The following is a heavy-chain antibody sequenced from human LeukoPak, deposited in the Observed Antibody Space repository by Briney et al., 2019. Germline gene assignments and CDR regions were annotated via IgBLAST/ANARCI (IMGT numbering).Heavy chain of an antibody. Sequence: PGGSLRLSCEASGFTFSNAWMTWVRQAPGKGLEWVGRIKSKADGGTIDFAAPVKGRFSISRDDSKNTLYLQMDSLRTEDTAVYYCSTPLWFGELRIEYWGQGTLVTVSS. CDR1: GFTFSNAW. D-gene: IGHD3-10*01. CDR3: STPLWFGELRIEY. V-gene: IGHV3-15*01. J-gene: IGHJ4*02. CDR2: IKSKADGGTI.